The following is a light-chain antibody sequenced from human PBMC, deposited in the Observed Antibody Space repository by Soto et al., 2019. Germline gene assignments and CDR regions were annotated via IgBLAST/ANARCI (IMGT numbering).Light chain of an antibody. J-gene: IGKJ4*01. CDR2: WAS. CDR3: QQYYTPPLT. CDR1: QSVLYSSDNKNY. V-gene: IGKV4-1*01. Sequence: DIVMTQSPDSLAVSLGERATINCKSSQSVLYSSDNKNYLAWYQQKPGQPPKLLICWASTRESGVPDRFSGSGSGTDFTLTISSLQAEDVAIYYCQQYYTPPLTFGGGTKVDIK.